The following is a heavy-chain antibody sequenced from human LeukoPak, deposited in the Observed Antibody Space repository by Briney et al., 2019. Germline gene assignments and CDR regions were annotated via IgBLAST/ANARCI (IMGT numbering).Heavy chain of an antibody. J-gene: IGHJ5*02. CDR3: ARGIYGGNSPLVDL. CDR1: GFTFTAYY. CDR2: FNPKSGGT. D-gene: IGHD6-13*01. V-gene: IGHV1-2*02. Sequence: GASVKVSCKASGFTFTAYYMHWMRQAPGQGPDYMGLFNPKSGGTDYAQKFQGRVTMTRDTSISTAYLELSNLRSDDTAMYYCARGIYGGNSPLVDLWGQGTLVTVSS.